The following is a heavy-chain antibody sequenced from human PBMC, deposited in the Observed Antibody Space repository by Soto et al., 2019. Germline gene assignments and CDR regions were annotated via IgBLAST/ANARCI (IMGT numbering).Heavy chain of an antibody. Sequence: GGSPRLSCTASGFIVCDTYMNWVRQAPGKGLEWVSVISNRGDTHYADSVRGRFSLSRDIADNTLHLQMNNLRVEDTAVYYCAREPRYCRGGSCSITGDAFDIWGQGTMVTVSS. V-gene: IGHV3-66*01. D-gene: IGHD2-15*01. CDR3: AREPRYCRGGSCSITGDAFDI. CDR2: ISNRGDT. CDR1: GFIVCDTY. J-gene: IGHJ3*02.